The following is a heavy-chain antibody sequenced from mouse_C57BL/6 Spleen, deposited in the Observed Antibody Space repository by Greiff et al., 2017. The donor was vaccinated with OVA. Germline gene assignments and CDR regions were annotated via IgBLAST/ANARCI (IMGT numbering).Heavy chain of an antibody. Sequence: EVHLVESGGGLVKPGGSLKLSCAASGFTFSDYGMHWVRQAPEKGLEWVAYISSGSSTIYYADTVKGRFTISRDNAKNTLFLQMTSLRSEDTAMYYCARGYSNYPWFAYWGQGTLVTVSA. D-gene: IGHD2-5*01. J-gene: IGHJ3*01. CDR1: GFTFSDYG. CDR3: ARGYSNYPWFAY. CDR2: ISSGSSTI. V-gene: IGHV5-17*01.